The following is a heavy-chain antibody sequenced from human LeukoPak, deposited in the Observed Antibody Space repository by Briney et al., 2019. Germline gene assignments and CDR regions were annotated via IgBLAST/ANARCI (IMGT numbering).Heavy chain of an antibody. CDR1: GFTFSNVW. Sequence: GGSLRLSCAASGFTFSNVWMAWVRQAPGKGLEWVGRIRSKIDGGTTDYAAPVKGRFTISRDDSKNTLCLQMNSLKIEDTAVYYCTTDLPPWGQGTLVTFSS. CDR3: TTDLPP. V-gene: IGHV3-15*01. CDR2: IRSKIDGGTT. J-gene: IGHJ5*02.